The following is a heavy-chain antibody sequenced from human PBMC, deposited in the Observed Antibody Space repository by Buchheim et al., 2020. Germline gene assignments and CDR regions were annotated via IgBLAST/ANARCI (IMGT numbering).Heavy chain of an antibody. V-gene: IGHV4-59*01. CDR2: IYYSGST. Sequence: QVQLQESGPGLVEPSETLSLTCTVSGGSISSYYWSWIRQPPGKGLEWIGYIYYSGSTNYNPSLKSRVTISLATSKNQLSLKLNSVTAADTAVYYCARDPDDSSGYYFDYWGQGTL. J-gene: IGHJ4*02. CDR1: GGSISSYY. D-gene: IGHD3-22*01. CDR3: ARDPDDSSGYYFDY.